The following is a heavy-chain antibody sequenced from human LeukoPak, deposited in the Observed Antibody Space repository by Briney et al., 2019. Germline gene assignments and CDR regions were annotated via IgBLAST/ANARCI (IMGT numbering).Heavy chain of an antibody. Sequence: ASVTVSCKASGYTFTGYYMHWVRQAPGQGLEWVGRINPNSGGTNYAQKFQGRVTITIHTSISTAYMELSRLRSDDTAVYYCARVVAVAKNWFDPWGQGTLVTVSS. V-gene: IGHV1-2*06. CDR2: INPNSGGT. CDR3: ARVVAVAKNWFDP. D-gene: IGHD6-19*01. J-gene: IGHJ5*02. CDR1: GYTFTGYY.